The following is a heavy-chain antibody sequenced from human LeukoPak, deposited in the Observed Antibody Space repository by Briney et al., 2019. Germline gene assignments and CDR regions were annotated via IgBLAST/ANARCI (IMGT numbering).Heavy chain of an antibody. CDR1: GYSISSYY. J-gene: IGHJ2*01. V-gene: IGHV4-59*01. D-gene: IGHD6-19*01. CDR3: ARSGNIAVAPWYFDL. Sequence: SETLSLTCTVSGYSISSYYWSWIRQPPGKGLEWIGYIYYSGSTNYTPPLKSRVTISVDTSKNHFSLNLRSVTAADTAVYYCARSGNIAVAPWYFDLWGRGTLVTVSS. CDR2: IYYSGST.